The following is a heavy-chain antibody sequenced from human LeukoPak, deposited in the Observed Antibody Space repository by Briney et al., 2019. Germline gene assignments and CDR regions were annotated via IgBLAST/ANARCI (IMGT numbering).Heavy chain of an antibody. V-gene: IGHV4-4*08. J-gene: IGHJ2*01. CDR1: GGSIFSYY. D-gene: IGHD3-22*01. CDR2: IYSSGIS. Sequence: PSETLSLTCTVSGGSIFSYYFNWIRQPPGKGLEWIGYIYSSGISSYNPSLRGRGTISIATSKNQFSLRLRSVTAADTAIYYCARRAYYDSSGYYPASGYFDLWGRGTLVTVSS. CDR3: ARRAYYDSSGYYPASGYFDL.